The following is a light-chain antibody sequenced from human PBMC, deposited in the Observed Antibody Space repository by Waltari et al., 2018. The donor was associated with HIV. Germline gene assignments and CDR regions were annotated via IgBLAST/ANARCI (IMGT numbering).Light chain of an antibody. CDR2: AAS. J-gene: IGKJ4*01. CDR3: QQLVTFPLT. V-gene: IGKV1-9*01. Sequence: DIQLTQSPSFLSASIGDRITITCRASQGVSSHLAWYHQRPGMAPALVIYAASTLQTGVPSRFSASGSGTDFFLTINNLQPEDFGTYFCQQLVTFPLTFGGGTRV. CDR1: QGVSSH.